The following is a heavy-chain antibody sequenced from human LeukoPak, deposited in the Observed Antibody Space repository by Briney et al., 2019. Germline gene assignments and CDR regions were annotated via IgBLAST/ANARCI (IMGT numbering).Heavy chain of an antibody. CDR3: AKDGLWFGDLTYFDY. J-gene: IGHJ4*02. CDR1: GFTFSSFG. D-gene: IGHD3-10*01. CDR2: ISHDGSYE. Sequence: GGPLRLSCAGSGFTFSSFGMHWVRQAPGKGLEWVAVISHDGSYEYYADSMKGRFTISRDTSKNTLYLQMNSLRAEDTAVYYCAKDGLWFGDLTYFDYWGQGVLVTVPS. V-gene: IGHV3-30*18.